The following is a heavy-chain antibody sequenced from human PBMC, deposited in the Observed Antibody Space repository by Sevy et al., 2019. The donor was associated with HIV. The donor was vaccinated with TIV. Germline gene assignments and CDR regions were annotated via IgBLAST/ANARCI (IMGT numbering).Heavy chain of an antibody. V-gene: IGHV3-48*03. CDR2: ITLSGSST. J-gene: IGHJ4*02. D-gene: IGHD6-19*01. Sequence: GGSLRLSCTASGFTFSNYEMNWVRQAPGKGLEWVSYITLSGSSTYYADSVKGRFTISRDNAKNSLYLQMNSLRAEDTAVYYCARDRQGITGAGTAIDYWGQGTLVTVSS. CDR1: GFTFSNYE. CDR3: ARDRQGITGAGTAIDY.